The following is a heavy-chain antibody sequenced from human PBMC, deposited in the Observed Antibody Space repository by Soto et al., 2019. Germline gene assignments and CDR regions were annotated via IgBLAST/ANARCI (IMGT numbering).Heavy chain of an antibody. CDR1: GFTFDSYG. Sequence: PGGSLRLSCAASGFTFDSYGMSWVRQAPGKGLEWVSTITGRGHSTYYADSVMGRFTISRDNPKNTLDLQMSSLRDDDTAVYYCAKDRTVYYDFWSGPPSLDVWGQGTTVTVS. CDR2: ITGRGHST. J-gene: IGHJ6*02. CDR3: AKDRTVYYDFWSGPPSLDV. V-gene: IGHV3-23*01. D-gene: IGHD3-3*01.